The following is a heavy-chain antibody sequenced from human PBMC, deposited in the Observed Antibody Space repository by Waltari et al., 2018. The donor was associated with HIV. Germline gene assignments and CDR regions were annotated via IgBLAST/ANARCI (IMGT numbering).Heavy chain of an antibody. Sequence: EVQLVESGGGLIEPGGSLRLPCAASGLTVSSNYMSWVRQAPGRGSGWVPVIYRGGSRYYADSVKGRFTISRDNSKNTLSLHMNSLGPEDTAVYYWARDPRSSGYYGMDVWGQGTTVTVSS. CDR3: ARDPRSSGYYGMDV. D-gene: IGHD1-26*01. CDR1: GLTVSSNY. CDR2: IYRGGSR. J-gene: IGHJ6*02. V-gene: IGHV3-53*01.